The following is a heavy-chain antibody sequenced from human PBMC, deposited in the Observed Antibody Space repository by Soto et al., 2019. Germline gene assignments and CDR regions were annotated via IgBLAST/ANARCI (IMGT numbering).Heavy chain of an antibody. CDR2: ISAYNGNT. D-gene: IGHD3-10*01. J-gene: IGHJ4*02. CDR3: AGGGAPMDF. V-gene: IGHV1-18*01. Sequence: QVQLVQSGAEVKKPGASVKVSCKASGYTFTNFGISWVRQAPGQGLEWMGWISAYNGNTNYAQNFQGRVTMTTDTSASTAYRGLRWLRSDDTAVDYWAGGGAPMDFWGQGTLVTVSS. CDR1: GYTFTNFG.